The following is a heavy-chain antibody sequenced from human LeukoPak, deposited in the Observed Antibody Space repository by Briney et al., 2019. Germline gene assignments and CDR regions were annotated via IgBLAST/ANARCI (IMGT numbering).Heavy chain of an antibody. J-gene: IGHJ3*02. CDR2: IIPIFGTA. CDR3: ARPDYRLVGTFDI. Sequence: SVKVSCKASGGTFSSYAISWVRQAPGQGLEWMGGIIPIFGTANYAQKFQGRVTITADESTSTAYMELSSLRSEDTAVYYCARPDYRLVGTFDIWGQGTMVPVSS. CDR1: GGTFSSYA. D-gene: IGHD4-11*01. V-gene: IGHV1-69*13.